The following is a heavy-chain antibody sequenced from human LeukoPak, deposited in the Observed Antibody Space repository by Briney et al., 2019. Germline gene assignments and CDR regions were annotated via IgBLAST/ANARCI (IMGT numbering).Heavy chain of an antibody. CDR2: INPSGGST. Sequence: ASVKVSCKASGYTFTSYYMHWVRQAPGQGLEWMGIINPSGGSTSYAQKFQGRVTMTRDTSTSTVYMELSSLRSEDTAVYYCARDTAMVPDYYYYYMDVWGKGTTVTVSS. D-gene: IGHD5-18*01. J-gene: IGHJ6*03. CDR3: ARDTAMVPDYYYYYMDV. V-gene: IGHV1-46*01. CDR1: GYTFTSYY.